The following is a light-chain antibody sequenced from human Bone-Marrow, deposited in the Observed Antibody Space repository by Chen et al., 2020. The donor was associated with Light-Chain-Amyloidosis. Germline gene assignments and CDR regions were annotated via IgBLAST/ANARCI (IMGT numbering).Light chain of an antibody. CDR1: QHINTY. V-gene: IGKV3-11*01. J-gene: IGKJ3*01. CDR3: QQRTNWQLT. CDR2: YAS. Sequence: EIVLTQSPATLSLSPGERATLSCKTSQHINTYLAWYQQKPGQAPRLLIYYASNRAPGIPTRFTGSGSGTDFTLTISSLEPDDFAIYYCQQRTNWQLTFGPGTRVEIK.